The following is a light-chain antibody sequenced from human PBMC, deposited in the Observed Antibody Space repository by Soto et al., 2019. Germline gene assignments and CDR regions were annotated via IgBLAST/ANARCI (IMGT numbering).Light chain of an antibody. CDR3: QQYNNWPLLT. CDR2: GAS. Sequence: EIIVTQSPATLSVSPGERATLSCRASQSVNNNLAWYQQKPGQAPRLLIYGASTRATGIPARFGGSGYGTEFTLTISSLQSEDXAIYYCQQYNNWPLLTFGGGTKVEIK. J-gene: IGKJ4*01. CDR1: QSVNNN. V-gene: IGKV3-15*01.